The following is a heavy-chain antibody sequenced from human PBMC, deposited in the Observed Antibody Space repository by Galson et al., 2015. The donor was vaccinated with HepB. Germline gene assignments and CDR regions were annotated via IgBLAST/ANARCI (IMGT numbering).Heavy chain of an antibody. CDR2: IIPIFGTA. CDR3: ATPHRRAVAGLYYYYMDV. J-gene: IGHJ6*03. D-gene: IGHD6-19*01. V-gene: IGHV1-69*13. CDR1: GGTFSSYA. Sequence: SVKVSCKASGGTFSSYAISWVRQAPGQGLEWMGGIIPIFGTANYAQKFQGRVTITADESTSTAYMELSSLRSEDTAVYYCATPHRRAVAGLYYYYMDVWGKGTTVTVSS.